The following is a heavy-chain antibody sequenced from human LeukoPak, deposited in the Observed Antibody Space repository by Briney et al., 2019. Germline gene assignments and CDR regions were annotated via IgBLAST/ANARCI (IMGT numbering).Heavy chain of an antibody. Sequence: GSLRLSCAASGFTFSSYEMNWVRQPPGKGLEWIGSIYYSGSTYYNPSLKSRVTISVDTSKNQFSLKLSSVTAADTAVYYCARVGWELLWGSYRYVFDYWGQGTLVTVSS. CDR3: ARVGWELLWGSYRYVFDY. V-gene: IGHV4-39*07. CDR2: IYYSGST. CDR1: GFTFSSYE. J-gene: IGHJ4*02. D-gene: IGHD3-16*02.